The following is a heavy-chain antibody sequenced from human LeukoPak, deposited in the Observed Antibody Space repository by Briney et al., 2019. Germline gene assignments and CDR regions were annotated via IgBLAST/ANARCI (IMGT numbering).Heavy chain of an antibody. V-gene: IGHV4-4*07. D-gene: IGHD1-26*01. CDR3: ARDTSGSYFWDTDAFDI. J-gene: IGHJ3*02. Sequence: PSETLSLTCTVSGGSISSYYWSWLRQPAGKGLEWIGRIYTSGSTNYNPSLKSRVTMSVDTSKNQFSLKQSSVTAADTAVYYCARDTSGSYFWDTDAFDIWGQGTMVTVPS. CDR2: IYTSGST. CDR1: GGSISSYY.